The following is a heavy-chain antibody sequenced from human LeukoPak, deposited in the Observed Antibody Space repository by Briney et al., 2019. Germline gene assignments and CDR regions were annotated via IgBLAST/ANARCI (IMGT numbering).Heavy chain of an antibody. V-gene: IGHV1-18*01. CDR3: ARDRECPGFGYYYYMDV. CDR1: GYTFTSYG. D-gene: IGHD3-16*01. Sequence: ASVKVSCKASGYTFTSYGISWVRQAPGQGLEWMGWISAYNGNTNYAQKLQGRVTMTTDTSTSTAYMELRSLRSDDTAVYYCARDRECPGFGYYYYMDVWGKGTTVTVSS. CDR2: ISAYNGNT. J-gene: IGHJ6*03.